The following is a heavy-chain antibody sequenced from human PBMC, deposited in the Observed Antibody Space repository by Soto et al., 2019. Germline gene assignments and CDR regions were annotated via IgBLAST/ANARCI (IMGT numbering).Heavy chain of an antibody. Sequence: SETLSLTCNVSGASIYTYYWSWIRQPPGKGLEWIGYIYYSGSTYYNPSLKSRVTISVDTSKNQFSLKLSSVTAADTAVYYCAREYSYGPLDYWGQGTLVTVSS. D-gene: IGHD5-18*01. V-gene: IGHV4-30-4*01. CDR1: GASIYTYY. CDR2: IYYSGST. J-gene: IGHJ4*02. CDR3: AREYSYGPLDY.